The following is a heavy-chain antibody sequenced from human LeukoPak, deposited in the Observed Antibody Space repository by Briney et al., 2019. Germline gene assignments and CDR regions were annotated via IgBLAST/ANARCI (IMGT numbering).Heavy chain of an antibody. CDR1: GFTFSSYA. V-gene: IGHV3-7*01. CDR2: IQPDGSEQ. D-gene: IGHD3-16*01. J-gene: IGHJ5*02. CDR3: ASQSFARFDP. Sequence: PGGSLRLSCAASGFTFSSYAMSWVRQAPGKGLEWVGNIQPDGSEQYPVDSVKGRFTISRDNARNSLFLQMNSLRVEDTAVYYCASQSFARFDPWGQGTLVTASS.